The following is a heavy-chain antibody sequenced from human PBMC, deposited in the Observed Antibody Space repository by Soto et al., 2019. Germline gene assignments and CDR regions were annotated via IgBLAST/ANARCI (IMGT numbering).Heavy chain of an antibody. CDR3: AKEEKQLGYYLDY. Sequence: VGSLRLSCAASGFPLSSYGMSWVRQAPGKGLEWVSAVRGSGGTTFYAVSVKGRFSISRDNSKNTLYLQMNSLRAEDTAVSYCAKEEKQLGYYLDYWGQGTLVTVSS. V-gene: IGHV3-23*01. D-gene: IGHD6-13*01. CDR2: VRGSGGTT. J-gene: IGHJ4*02. CDR1: GFPLSSYG.